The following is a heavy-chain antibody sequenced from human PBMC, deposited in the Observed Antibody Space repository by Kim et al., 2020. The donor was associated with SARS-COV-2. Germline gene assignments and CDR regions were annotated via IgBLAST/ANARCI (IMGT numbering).Heavy chain of an antibody. Sequence: SVKVSCKASGGTFSSYAISWVRQAPGQGLEWMGGIIPIFGTANYAQKFQGRVTITADESTSTAYMELSSLRSEDTAVYYCARGRELRWYPYAYYYYYYGMDVWGQGTTVTVSS. CDR2: IIPIFGTA. CDR3: ARGRELRWYPYAYYYYYYGMDV. D-gene: IGHD4-17*01. J-gene: IGHJ6*02. V-gene: IGHV1-69*13. CDR1: GGTFSSYA.